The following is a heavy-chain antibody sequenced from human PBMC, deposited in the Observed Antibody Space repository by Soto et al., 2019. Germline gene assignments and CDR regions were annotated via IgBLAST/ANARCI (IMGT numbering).Heavy chain of an antibody. Sequence: VQLVESGGGVVQPGRSLRLSCAASGFTFSSYGMHWVRQAPGKGLEWVAVIWYDGSNKYYADSVKGRFTISRDNSKNTLYLQMNSLRAEDTAVYYCARDLVAAAGNSPCVYWGQGTLVTVSS. CDR2: IWYDGSNK. CDR1: GFTFSSYG. V-gene: IGHV3-33*01. CDR3: ARDLVAAAGNSPCVY. D-gene: IGHD6-13*01. J-gene: IGHJ4*02.